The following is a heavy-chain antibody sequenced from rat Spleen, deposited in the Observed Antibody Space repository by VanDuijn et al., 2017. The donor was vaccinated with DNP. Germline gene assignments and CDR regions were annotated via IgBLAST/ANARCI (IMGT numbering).Heavy chain of an antibody. D-gene: IGHD1-10*01. CDR1: GFSLTSYG. J-gene: IGHJ2*01. CDR2: ISSGGGT. CDR3: TRGFNNYGFFDY. Sequence: QVQLIESGPGLVQPSQTLSLTCIVSGFSLTSYGVSWVRQPPGKGLEWIAVISSGGGTYHNSALKSRLSISRDTSKSQVFLKVNTLQTEDTAIYFCTRGFNNYGFFDYWGHGVMVTVSS. V-gene: IGHV2S12*01.